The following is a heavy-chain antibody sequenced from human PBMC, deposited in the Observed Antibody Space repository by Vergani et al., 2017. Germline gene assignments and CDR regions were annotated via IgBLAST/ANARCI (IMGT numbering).Heavy chain of an antibody. V-gene: IGHV3-30*18. CDR1: GFTFSSYG. CDR2: ISYDGSNK. CDR3: AKDRPEYSSSWSLVDAFDI. Sequence: VQLVESGGGLVQPGGSLRLSCAASGFTFSSYGMHWVRQAPGKGLEWVAVISYDGSNKYYADSVKGRFTISRDNSKNTLYLQMNSLRAEDTAVYYCAKDRPEYSSSWSLVDAFDIWGQGTMVTVSS. J-gene: IGHJ3*02. D-gene: IGHD6-13*01.